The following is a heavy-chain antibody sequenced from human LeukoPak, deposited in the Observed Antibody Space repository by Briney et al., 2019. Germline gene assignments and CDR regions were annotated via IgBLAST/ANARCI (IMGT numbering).Heavy chain of an antibody. CDR1: GGSFSGYY. V-gene: IGHV4-34*01. Sequence: SETLSLTCAVYGGSFSGYYWSWIRQPPGKGLEWIGEINHSGSTNYNPSLKSRVTISVDTSKKLLSLKLSSVTAADTAVYYCARGYYNFDSWGQGTLVTVSS. D-gene: IGHD2-8*01. J-gene: IGHJ4*02. CDR2: INHSGST. CDR3: ARGYYNFDS.